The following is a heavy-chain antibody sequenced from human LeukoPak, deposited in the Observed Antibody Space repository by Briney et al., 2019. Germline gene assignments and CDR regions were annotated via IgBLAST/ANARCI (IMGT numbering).Heavy chain of an antibody. CDR3: ARDPPGWYYFDY. V-gene: IGHV3-30*03. CDR1: GFTFSSYG. D-gene: IGHD2-15*01. CDR2: ISSDGSNK. Sequence: GGSLRLSCAASGFTFSSYGMHWVRQAPGKGLEWVAVISSDGSNKYYPDSVKGRFTISRGNSKNTLYLQVRSLRLEDTAMYFCARDPPGWYYFDYWGQGTLVTVSS. J-gene: IGHJ4*02.